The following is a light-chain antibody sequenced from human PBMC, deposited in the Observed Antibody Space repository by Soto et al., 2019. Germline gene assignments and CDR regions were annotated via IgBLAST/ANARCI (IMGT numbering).Light chain of an antibody. Sequence: QSVLTQPPSVSGAPGQRVTISCTGSSSNIGAGYDVQWYQQLPGTAPKLLIYGNSNRPSGVPDRFSGSKSGTSASLAITGLQAEDEADYYCHSYDSSLSAVVFGGGTKLTVL. CDR3: HSYDSSLSAVV. J-gene: IGLJ2*01. CDR1: SSNIGAGYD. V-gene: IGLV1-40*01. CDR2: GNS.